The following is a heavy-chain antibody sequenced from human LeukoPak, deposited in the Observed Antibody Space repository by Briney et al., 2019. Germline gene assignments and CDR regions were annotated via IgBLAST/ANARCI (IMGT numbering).Heavy chain of an antibody. Sequence: PGGSLRLSCAASGFTFSSYGMHWVRQAPGKGLEWMAVIWYDGSNKYYADSVKGRFTISRDNSKNTLYLQMNSLRAEDTAVYYCAKGSHITGKTREAFDIWGQGTMVTVSS. CDR1: GFTFSSYG. CDR2: IWYDGSNK. CDR3: AKGSHITGKTREAFDI. V-gene: IGHV3-33*06. J-gene: IGHJ3*02. D-gene: IGHD1/OR15-1a*01.